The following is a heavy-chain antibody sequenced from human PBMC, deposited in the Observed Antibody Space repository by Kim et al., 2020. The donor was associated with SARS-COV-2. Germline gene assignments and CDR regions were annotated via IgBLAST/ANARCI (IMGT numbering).Heavy chain of an antibody. Sequence: SETLSLTCTVSGGSISSSSYYWGWIRQPPGKGLEWIGSIYYSGSTYYNPSLKSRVTISVDTSKNQFSLKLSSVTAADTAVYYCARHQSEQDIVVVPAAVMGSIWFDPWGQGTLVTVSS. D-gene: IGHD2-2*01. CDR3: ARHQSEQDIVVVPAAVMGSIWFDP. V-gene: IGHV4-39*01. J-gene: IGHJ5*02. CDR1: GGSISSSSYY. CDR2: IYYSGST.